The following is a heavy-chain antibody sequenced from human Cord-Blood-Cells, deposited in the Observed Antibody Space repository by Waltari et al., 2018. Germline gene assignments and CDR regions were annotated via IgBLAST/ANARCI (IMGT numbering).Heavy chain of an antibody. CDR2: ISWNSGSI. Sequence: EVQLVESGGGLVQPGRSLRLSGAASGFTFDDYAMHWVRQAPGKGPEWVSGISWNSGSIGYADSVKGRFTISRDNAKNSLYLQMNSLRAEDTALYYCASSKTGYSSSWSRYYYYGMDVWGQGTTVTVSS. J-gene: IGHJ6*02. CDR3: ASSKTGYSSSWSRYYYYGMDV. D-gene: IGHD6-13*01. CDR1: GFTFDDYA. V-gene: IGHV3-9*01.